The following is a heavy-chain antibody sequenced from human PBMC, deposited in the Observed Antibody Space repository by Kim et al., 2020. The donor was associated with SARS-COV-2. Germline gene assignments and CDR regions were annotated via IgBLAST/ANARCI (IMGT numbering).Heavy chain of an antibody. V-gene: IGHV3-48*02. D-gene: IGHD3-10*01. CDR1: GFTFSSYS. J-gene: IGHJ6*02. Sequence: GGSLRLSCADSGFTFSSYSMNWVRQAPGKGLEWVSYISSSSSTIYYADSVKGRFTISRDNAKNSLYLQMNSLRDEDTAVYYCARVLGTVRGVITSYYYGMDVWGQGTTVTVSS. CDR2: ISSSSSTI. CDR3: ARVLGTVRGVITSYYYGMDV.